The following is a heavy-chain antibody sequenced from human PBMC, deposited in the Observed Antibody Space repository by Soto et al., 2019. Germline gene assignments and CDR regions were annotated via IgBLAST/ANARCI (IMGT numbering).Heavy chain of an antibody. CDR1: GFTFSSYA. CDR3: ATRGSPGHYGSGSSNYAEYFQH. Sequence: GGSLRLSCAASGFTFSSYAMHWVRQAPGKGLEWVAVISYDGSNKYYADSVKGRFTISRDNSKNTLYLQMNSLRAEDTAVYYCATRGSPGHYGSGSSNYAEYFQHWGQGTLVTVSS. D-gene: IGHD3-10*01. CDR2: ISYDGSNK. V-gene: IGHV3-30-3*01. J-gene: IGHJ1*01.